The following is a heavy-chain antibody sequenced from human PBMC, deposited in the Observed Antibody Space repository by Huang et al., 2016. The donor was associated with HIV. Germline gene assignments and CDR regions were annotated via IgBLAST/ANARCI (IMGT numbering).Heavy chain of an antibody. D-gene: IGHD6-13*01. J-gene: IGHJ4*02. CDR1: GDFISSTNYY. CDR3: ASQHIGAAATWF. Sequence: QLQLQESGPGQVKPSETLSLTCTVSGDFISSTNYYWGWIRQSPGKGLEGVGSVSQRGRTNYNPSLKSRVTLSGDTSRNQFSLRLNAVTAADTAVYYCASQHIGAAATWFWGRGTQVAVSS. V-gene: IGHV4-39*01. CDR2: VSQRGRT.